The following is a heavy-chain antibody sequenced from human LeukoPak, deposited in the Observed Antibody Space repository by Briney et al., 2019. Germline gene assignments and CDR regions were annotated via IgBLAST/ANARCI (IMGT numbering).Heavy chain of an antibody. CDR2: INHSGST. D-gene: IGHD2-2*01. V-gene: IGHV4-34*01. J-gene: IGHJ1*01. CDR3: ARLSSSDIVVVPAAMRYFLH. Sequence: SETLSLTCAVSGGSISGYYWSWIRQPPGKGLEWIGEINHSGSTDYNPSLKSRVTISVDTSKNQFSLKLSSVTAADTAVYYCARLSSSDIVVVPAAMRYFLHWGQGTLVTVSS. CDR1: GGSISGYY.